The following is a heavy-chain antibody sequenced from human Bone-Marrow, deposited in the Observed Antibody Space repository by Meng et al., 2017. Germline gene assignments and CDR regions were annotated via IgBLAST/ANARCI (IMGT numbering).Heavy chain of an antibody. CDR3: ARDPAAFDF. CDR2: TYYKSKWYN. D-gene: IGHD6-25*01. CDR1: VESVSTNSAA. V-gene: IGHV6-1*01. J-gene: IGHJ4*02. Sequence: QVQLHQSGAGLVKPSQSVSLHCAISVESVSTNSAAWNWIRQSPSRGLEWLGRTYYKSKWYNDYAESVKSRITINPDTSKNQFSLQLNSVTPEETAVYYCARDPAAFDFWGQGILVTVSS.